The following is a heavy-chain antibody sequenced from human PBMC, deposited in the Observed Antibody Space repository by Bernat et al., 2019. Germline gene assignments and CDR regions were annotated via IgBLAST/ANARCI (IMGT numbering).Heavy chain of an antibody. J-gene: IGHJ4*02. V-gene: IGHV2-5*02. CDR3: AHRERYDSSGTKEYYFDY. CDR2: IYWDDDK. Sequence: QIILKESGPTLVKPTQTLTLTCTFSGFSLSTSGVGVGWIRQPPGKALEWLALIYWDDDKRYSPSLKSRLTITKDTSKNQVVLTMTNMDPVDTATYYCAHRERYDSSGTKEYYFDYWGQGTLVTVSS. CDR1: GFSLSTSGVG. D-gene: IGHD3-22*01.